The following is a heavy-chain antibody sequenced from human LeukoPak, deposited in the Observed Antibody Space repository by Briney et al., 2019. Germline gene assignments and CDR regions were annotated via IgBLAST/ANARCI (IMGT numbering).Heavy chain of an antibody. J-gene: IGHJ6*02. Sequence: GGSLRLSCTASGFAFQAFEMHWVRQVPGKGLEWVSLIKGDGGKTDYADSVRGRFTISRDNGENSLYLQMNSLRSEESALYYCATWAFYHGVDVWGQGTMVTVSS. D-gene: IGHD1-26*01. V-gene: IGHV3-43*02. CDR2: IKGDGGKT. CDR1: GFAFQAFE. CDR3: ATWAFYHGVDV.